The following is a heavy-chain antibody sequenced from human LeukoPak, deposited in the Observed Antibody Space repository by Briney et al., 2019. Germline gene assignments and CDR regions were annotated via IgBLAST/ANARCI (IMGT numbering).Heavy chain of an antibody. CDR2: INHSGST. V-gene: IGHV4-34*01. Sequence: SETLSLTCAVYGGSFSGYYWSWIRQPPGKGLEWIGEINHSGSTNYNPSLKSRVTISVDTSKNQFSLKLSSVTAADTAVCYCARGAGMSPAATAYYYYMDAWGKGTTVTVSS. CDR3: ARGAGMSPAATAYYYYMDA. J-gene: IGHJ6*03. D-gene: IGHD2-2*01. CDR1: GGSFSGYY.